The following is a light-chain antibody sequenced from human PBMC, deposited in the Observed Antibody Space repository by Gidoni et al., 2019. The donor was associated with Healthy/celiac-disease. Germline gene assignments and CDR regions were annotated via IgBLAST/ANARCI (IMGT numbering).Light chain of an antibody. V-gene: IGLV3-1*01. Sequence: LTQPPSVSVSPGQTASITCSGDKLGDKYACWYQQKPGQSPVLVIYQDSKRPSGIPERFSGSNSGNTATLTISGTQAMDEADYYCQAWDSSVVFGGGTKLTVL. CDR3: QAWDSSVV. CDR2: QDS. CDR1: KLGDKY. J-gene: IGLJ2*01.